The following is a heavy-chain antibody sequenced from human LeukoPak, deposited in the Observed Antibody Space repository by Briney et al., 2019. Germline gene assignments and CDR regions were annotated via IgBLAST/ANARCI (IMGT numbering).Heavy chain of an antibody. J-gene: IGHJ3*02. CDR1: GFTFSSYA. D-gene: IGHD3-10*01. Sequence: GESLRLSCAASGFTFSSYAMHWVRQAPGKGLEWVAVISYDGSNKYYADSVKGRFTISRDNSKNTLYLQMNSLRAEDTAVYYCARDAGVYAFDIWGQGTIVTVSS. V-gene: IGHV3-30-3*01. CDR2: ISYDGSNK. CDR3: ARDAGVYAFDI.